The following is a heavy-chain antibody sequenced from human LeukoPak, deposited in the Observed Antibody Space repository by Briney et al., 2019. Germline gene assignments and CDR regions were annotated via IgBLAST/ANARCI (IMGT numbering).Heavy chain of an antibody. CDR1: GGSISSDY. J-gene: IGHJ2*01. V-gene: IGHV4-59*08. Sequence: SETLSLTCTVSGGSISSDYWSWIRQPPGKGLEWIGYIYYSGSTNYNPSLKSRVTISVDTSKNQFSLKLSSVTAADTAVYYCARLIMVRGVIYGTDWYFDLWGRGTQVTVSS. CDR2: IYYSGST. CDR3: ARLIMVRGVIYGTDWYFDL. D-gene: IGHD3-10*01.